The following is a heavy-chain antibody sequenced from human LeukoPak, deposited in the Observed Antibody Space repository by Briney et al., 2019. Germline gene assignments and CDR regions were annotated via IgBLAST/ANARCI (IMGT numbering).Heavy chain of an antibody. J-gene: IGHJ3*02. D-gene: IGHD5-24*01. CDR2: IGTAGDT. CDR1: GFTFSSYG. V-gene: IGHV3-13*01. Sequence: GGSLRLSCAASGFTFSSYGMHWVRQATGKGLEWVSAIGTAGDTYYPGSVKGRFTISRENAKNSLYLQMNSLRAGDTAVYYCARGRLDGYNHSPDAFDIWGQGTMVTVSS. CDR3: ARGRLDGYNHSPDAFDI.